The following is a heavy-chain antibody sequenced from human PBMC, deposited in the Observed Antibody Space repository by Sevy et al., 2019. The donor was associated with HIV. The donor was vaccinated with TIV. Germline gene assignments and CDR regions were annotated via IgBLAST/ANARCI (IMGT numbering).Heavy chain of an antibody. CDR2: ISGSGGTS. J-gene: IGHJ4*02. Sequence: GGSLRLSCAASGFTISRYAMNWVRQAPGKGLEWVSTISGSGGTSYYADPVKGRLTISRDNSKNTVYLQMNSLRAEDTAIYYCAKDRVGYYGSGSYLGFWGQGTLVTVSS. CDR1: GFTISRYA. D-gene: IGHD3-10*01. CDR3: AKDRVGYYGSGSYLGF. V-gene: IGHV3-23*01.